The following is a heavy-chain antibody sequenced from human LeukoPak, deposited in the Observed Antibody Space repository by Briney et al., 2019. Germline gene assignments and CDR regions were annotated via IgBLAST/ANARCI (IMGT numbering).Heavy chain of an antibody. CDR3: ARTFTGYSSGWSEYYYYYGMDV. CDR2: ISYDGSNK. Sequence: PGRSLRLSCAASGFTFSSYAMHWVRQAPGKGLEWVAVISYDGSNKYYADSVKGRFTISRDNSKNTLYLQMNSLRAEDTAVYYCARTFTGYSSGWSEYYYYYGMDVWGQGTTVTVSS. D-gene: IGHD6-19*01. V-gene: IGHV3-30-3*01. J-gene: IGHJ6*02. CDR1: GFTFSSYA.